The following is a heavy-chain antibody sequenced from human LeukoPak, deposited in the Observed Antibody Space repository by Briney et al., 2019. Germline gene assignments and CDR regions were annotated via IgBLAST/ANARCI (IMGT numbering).Heavy chain of an antibody. J-gene: IGHJ4*02. D-gene: IGHD3-9*01. CDR2: INHSGST. Sequence: PSETLSLTCAVYGGSFSGYYWSWIRQPPGKGLEWIGEINHSGSTNYNPSLKSRVTISVDTSKNQFSLKLSSVTAADTAVYYCATLDLRNYWGQGTLVTVSS. CDR3: ATLDLRNY. V-gene: IGHV4-34*01. CDR1: GGSFSGYY.